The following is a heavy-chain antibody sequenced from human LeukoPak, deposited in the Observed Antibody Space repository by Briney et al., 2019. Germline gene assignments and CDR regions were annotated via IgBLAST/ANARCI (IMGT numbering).Heavy chain of an antibody. CDR1: GFTVSSNY. CDR2: IKQDGSEK. V-gene: IGHV3-7*01. D-gene: IGHD3-3*01. J-gene: IGHJ4*02. Sequence: PGGSLRLSCAASGFTVSSNYMSWVRQAPGKGLEWVANIKQDGSEKYYVDSVKGRFTISRDNAKNSLYLQMNSLRAEDTAVYYCARGTTIFGVVINFDYWGQGTLVTVSS. CDR3: ARGTTIFGVVINFDY.